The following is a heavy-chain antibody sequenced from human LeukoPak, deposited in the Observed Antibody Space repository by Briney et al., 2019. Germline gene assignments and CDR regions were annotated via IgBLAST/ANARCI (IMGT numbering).Heavy chain of an antibody. J-gene: IGHJ4*02. D-gene: IGHD3-10*01. V-gene: IGHV3-7*01. CDR1: GFTFSSYW. Sequence: HAGGSLRLSCAASGFTFSSYWMSWVRQAPGKGLEWVANIKQDGSEKYYVDSVKGRFTISRGNAKNSLYLQMNSLRAEDTAVYYCARYIYGSGTVIDYWGQGTLVTVSS. CDR2: IKQDGSEK. CDR3: ARYIYGSGTVIDY.